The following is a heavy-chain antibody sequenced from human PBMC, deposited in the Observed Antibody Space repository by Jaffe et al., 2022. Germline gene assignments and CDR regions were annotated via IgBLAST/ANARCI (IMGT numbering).Heavy chain of an antibody. J-gene: IGHJ6*03. CDR3: ARDSIKDQGSPDYGDYGGGYYYYMDV. Sequence: EVQLVESGGGLVQPGGSLRLSCAASGFTVSSNYMSWVRQAPGKGLEWVSVIYSGGSTYYADSVKGRFTISRDNSKNTLYLQMNSLRAEDTAVYYCARDSIKDQGSPDYGDYGGGYYYYMDVWGKGTTVTVSS. CDR2: IYSGGST. CDR1: GFTVSSNY. D-gene: IGHD4-17*01. V-gene: IGHV3-66*02.